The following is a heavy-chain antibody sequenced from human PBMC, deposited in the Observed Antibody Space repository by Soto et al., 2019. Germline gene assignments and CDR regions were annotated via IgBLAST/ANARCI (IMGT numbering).Heavy chain of an antibody. CDR2: INPNSGAT. J-gene: IGHJ5*02. Sequence: QVQLVQSGAEVKKPGASVKVSCKASRYTFTGYFMHWVRQAPGQGLEWMGWINPNSGATKYAQKFQGRVTLSRDTSIRTAYMELTGLRSDDTAVYYCARGGGTILAPLPWGQGTQVTVSS. CDR1: RYTFTGYF. D-gene: IGHD3-3*01. V-gene: IGHV1-2*02. CDR3: ARGGGTILAPLP.